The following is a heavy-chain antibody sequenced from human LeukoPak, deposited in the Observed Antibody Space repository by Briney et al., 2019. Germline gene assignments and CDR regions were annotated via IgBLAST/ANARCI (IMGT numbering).Heavy chain of an antibody. CDR2: IRSKAYGGTT. CDR3: TREAYYYDSSGYYPGGFFDY. J-gene: IGHJ4*02. V-gene: IGHV3-49*04. Sequence: GGSLRLSCTASGFAFGDYAMSWVRQAPGKGLERVGFIRSKAYGGTTEYAASVKVRFTISREDSKRIAYLQINSLKTEDTAVYYCTREAYYYDSSGYYPGGFFDYWGQGTLVTDSS. D-gene: IGHD3-22*01. CDR1: GFAFGDYA.